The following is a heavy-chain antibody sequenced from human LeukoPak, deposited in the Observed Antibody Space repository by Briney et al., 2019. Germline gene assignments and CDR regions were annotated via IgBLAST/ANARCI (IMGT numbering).Heavy chain of an antibody. D-gene: IGHD3-22*01. Sequence: PGGSLSLSCAASGFTFSDYCMQWVRQPPGKGLVWVSRINSDGSSTTHADSVKGRFTISRDNAKNTRYLQMNSLRAEETAVYRCVRDSSGTAWGQGTLVTVSS. CDR2: INSDGSST. J-gene: IGHJ1*01. V-gene: IGHV3-74*01. CDR1: GFTFSDYC. CDR3: VRDSSGTA.